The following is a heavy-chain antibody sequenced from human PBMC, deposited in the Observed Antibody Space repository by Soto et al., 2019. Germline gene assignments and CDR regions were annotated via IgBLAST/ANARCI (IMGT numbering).Heavy chain of an antibody. V-gene: IGHV4-39*01. CDR2: IYYSGST. J-gene: IGHJ4*02. CDR1: GGSISSSSYY. CDR3: ARVAY. Sequence: PSETLSLTCTVSGGSISSSSYYWGWIRQPPGKGLEWIGSIYYSGSTYYNPSLKSRVTISVDTSKNQFSLRPEDSAIYYCARVAYWGPGTQVTVSS.